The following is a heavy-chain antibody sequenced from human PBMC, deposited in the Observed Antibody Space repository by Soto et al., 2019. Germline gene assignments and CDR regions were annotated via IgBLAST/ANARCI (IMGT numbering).Heavy chain of an antibody. CDR1: GYTFTSYD. D-gene: IGHD2-2*01. CDR2: MNPNSGNT. CDR3: ARGVVPAAMPGAWFDP. V-gene: IGHV1-8*01. J-gene: IGHJ5*02. Sequence: QVPLVQSGAEVKKPGASVKVSCKASGYTFTSYDINWVRQATGQGLEWMGWMNPNSGNTGYAQKFQGRVTMTRNTSISTAYMELSSLRSEDTAVYYCARGVVPAAMPGAWFDPWGQGTLVTVSS.